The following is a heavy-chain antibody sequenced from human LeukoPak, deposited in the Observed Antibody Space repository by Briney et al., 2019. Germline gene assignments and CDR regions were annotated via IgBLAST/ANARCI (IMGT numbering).Heavy chain of an antibody. CDR1: GFTFSSYG. CDR3: ARVASSSPSLYYYYYYMDV. CDR2: IRYDGSNK. J-gene: IGHJ6*03. V-gene: IGHV3-30*02. D-gene: IGHD6-13*01. Sequence: GGSLRLSCAASGFTFSSYGMHWVRQAPGKGLEWVAFIRYDGSNKYYADSVKGRFTISRDNSKNTLYLQMNSLRAEDTAVYYCARVASSSPSLYYYYYYMDVWGKGTTVTISS.